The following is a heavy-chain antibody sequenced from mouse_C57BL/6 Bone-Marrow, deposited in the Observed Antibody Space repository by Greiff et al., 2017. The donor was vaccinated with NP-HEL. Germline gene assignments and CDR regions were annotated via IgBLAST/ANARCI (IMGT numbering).Heavy chain of an antibody. J-gene: IGHJ4*01. CDR2: ISSGGDYI. CDR1: GFTFSSYA. V-gene: IGHV5-9-1*02. CDR3: TNYDEGYYYAMDY. Sequence: DVQLQESGEGLVKPGGSLKLSCAASGFTFSSYAMSWVRQTPEKRLEWVAYISSGGDYIYYADTVKGRFTISRDNARNTLYLQMSSLKSEDTAMYYCTNYDEGYYYAMDYWGQGTSVTVSS. D-gene: IGHD2-4*01.